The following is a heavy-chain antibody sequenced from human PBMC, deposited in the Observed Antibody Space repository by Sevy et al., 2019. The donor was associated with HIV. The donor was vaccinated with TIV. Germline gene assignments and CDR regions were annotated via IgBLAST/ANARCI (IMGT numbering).Heavy chain of an antibody. Sequence: GGSLRISCAASGFTFSSYPMHWVRQAPGKGLEWMSFISFDGTDKYYADSVKGRFTITRDNSKNTLFLQMNSLRAEDTAFYYCVRETTMLPRGAFDFWGQGTMVTVSS. V-gene: IGHV3-30-3*01. J-gene: IGHJ3*01. CDR1: GFTFSSYP. CDR3: VRETTMLPRGAFDF. D-gene: IGHD3-10*01. CDR2: ISFDGTDK.